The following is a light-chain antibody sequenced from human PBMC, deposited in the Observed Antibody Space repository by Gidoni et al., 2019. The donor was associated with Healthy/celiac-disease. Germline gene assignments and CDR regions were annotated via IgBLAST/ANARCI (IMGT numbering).Light chain of an antibody. J-gene: IGKJ2*01. CDR2: AAS. Sequence: GDRVTITCRASQSISSYLNWYQQKPGKAPKLLIYAASSLQSGVPSRFSGSGSGTDFTLTISSLQPEDFATYYCQQSYSTPSTFGQGTKLEIK. V-gene: IGKV1-39*01. CDR1: QSISSY. CDR3: QQSYSTPST.